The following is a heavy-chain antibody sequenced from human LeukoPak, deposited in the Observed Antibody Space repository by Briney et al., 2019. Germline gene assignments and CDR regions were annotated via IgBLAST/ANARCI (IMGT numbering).Heavy chain of an antibody. CDR1: GNTFTGYY. Sequence: ASVKVSCKTSGNTFTGYYMHWVRQAPGQGLEWMGWINPNTGGTKYAQKFQGRVTMTRDTSISTAYMELSSLRSDDTAVYYCARDPAAAADTFDYWGQGTLVTVSS. V-gene: IGHV1-2*02. CDR2: INPNTGGT. CDR3: ARDPAAAADTFDY. D-gene: IGHD6-13*01. J-gene: IGHJ4*02.